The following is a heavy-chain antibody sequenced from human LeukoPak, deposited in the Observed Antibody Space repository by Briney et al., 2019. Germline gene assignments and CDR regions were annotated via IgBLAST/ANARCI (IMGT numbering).Heavy chain of an antibody. CDR1: GFTFSSYS. CDR3: ARVRDFWSGYGAFDI. J-gene: IGHJ3*02. D-gene: IGHD3-3*01. V-gene: IGHV3-21*01. CDR2: ISSSSSYI. Sequence: GGSLRLSCAASGFTFSSYSMNWVRQAPGKGLEWVSSISSSSSYIYYADSVKGRFTISRDNAKNSLYLQMNSLRAEDTAVYYCARVRDFWSGYGAFDIWGQGTMVTVSS.